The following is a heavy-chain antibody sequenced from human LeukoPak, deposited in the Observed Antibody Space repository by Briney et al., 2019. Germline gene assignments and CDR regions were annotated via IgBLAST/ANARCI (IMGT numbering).Heavy chain of an antibody. J-gene: IGHJ5*02. CDR1: DYSITSDYY. CDR2: IYHSGST. D-gene: IGHD3-10*01. CDR3: AREGSTSGTNWFDP. Sequence: SETLSLTCAVSDYSITSDYYWGWIRQPPGKGLEWIGSIYHSGSTYYNPSLMSRVTISVDTSKNQFSLKLTSVTAADTAVYYCAREGSTSGTNWFDPWGQGTLVTVSS. V-gene: IGHV4-38-2*02.